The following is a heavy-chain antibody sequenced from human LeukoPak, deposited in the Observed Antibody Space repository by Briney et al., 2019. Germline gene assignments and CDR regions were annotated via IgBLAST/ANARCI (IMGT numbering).Heavy chain of an antibody. D-gene: IGHD5-24*01. J-gene: IGHJ5*02. V-gene: IGHV1-18*01. CDR1: GYSENFYG. CDR3: ARDNSVRDEAWWFNP. CDR2: ISAQHGQT. Sequence: ASVKVSCKTSGYSENFYGVTWVRQVAGQGLEWMGWISAQHGQTEYAPNSQGRVTLTRDMSTSTDYLELSSLRSEDTAVYYCARDNSVRDEAWWFNPWGQGTLVTVSS.